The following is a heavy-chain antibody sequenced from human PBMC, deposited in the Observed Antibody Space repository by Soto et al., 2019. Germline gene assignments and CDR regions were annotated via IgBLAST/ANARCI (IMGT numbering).Heavy chain of an antibody. V-gene: IGHV3-23*01. D-gene: IGHD6-13*01. CDR1: GFTFSSYA. CDR3: AKGGGDSSNWYLDY. J-gene: IGHJ4*02. CDR2: VSGSGGST. Sequence: EVQLLESGGGLVQPGGALRLSCAASGFTFSSYAMSWVRQAPGKGLEWVLGVSGSGGSTYYADSVKGRFTISRDNSKNTLYLQMNSLRAEDTAVYYCAKGGGDSSNWYLDYWGQGTLVTVSS.